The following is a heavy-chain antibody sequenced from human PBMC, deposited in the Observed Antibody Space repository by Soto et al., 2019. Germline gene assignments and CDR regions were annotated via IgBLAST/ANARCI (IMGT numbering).Heavy chain of an antibody. CDR1: GYSFTSYW. CDR3: ASSGYSSSWYLDP. V-gene: IGHV5-10-1*01. Sequence: GESLTISCKGSGYSFTSYWISWVRQMPGKGLEWMGRIDPSDSYTNYSPSFQGHVTISADKSISTAYLQWSSLKASDTAMYYCASSGYSSSWYLDPWGQGTLVTVSS. CDR2: IDPSDSYT. D-gene: IGHD6-13*01. J-gene: IGHJ5*02.